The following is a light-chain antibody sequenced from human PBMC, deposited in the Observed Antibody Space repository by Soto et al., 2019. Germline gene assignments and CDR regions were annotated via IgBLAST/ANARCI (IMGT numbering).Light chain of an antibody. V-gene: IGKV2D-29*01. CDR3: MQSVQLPYT. CDR1: QSLLHSDGKTY. J-gene: IGKJ2*01. CDR2: EVS. Sequence: DVVVTQTPLSLSVTPGQPASISCKSSQSLLHSDGKTYLYWYLQKAGQPPHLLIYEVSNRFSGGPDRCTGSGAGTDYTLKISRVEPEDVGVYHCMQSVQLPYTFGLGTKLEI.